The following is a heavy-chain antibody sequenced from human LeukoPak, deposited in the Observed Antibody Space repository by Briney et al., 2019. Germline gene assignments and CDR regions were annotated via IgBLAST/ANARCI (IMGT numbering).Heavy chain of an antibody. Sequence: GGSLRPSCAASGFTFSSYAMSWVRQAPGKGLEWVSAISGSGGSTYYADSVKGRFTISRDNSKNTLYLQMNSLRAEDTAVYYCARNTNLWFGGLPPYWGQGTLVTVSS. CDR3: ARNTNLWFGGLPPY. CDR2: ISGSGGST. V-gene: IGHV3-23*01. CDR1: GFTFSSYA. J-gene: IGHJ4*02. D-gene: IGHD3-10*01.